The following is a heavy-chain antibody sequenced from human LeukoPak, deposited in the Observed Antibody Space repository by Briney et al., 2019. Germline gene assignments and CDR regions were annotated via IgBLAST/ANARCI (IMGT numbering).Heavy chain of an antibody. V-gene: IGHV3-9*01. CDR3: AKDHGSTSFHWFDP. CDR2: ISWNSGSI. Sequence: GRSLRLSCAASGFTFDDYAMHWVRQAPGKGLEWVSGISWNSGSIGYADSVKGRFTISRDNSKNTLYLQMNSLRAEDTAVYYCAKDHGSTSFHWFDPWGQGTLVTVSS. D-gene: IGHD2-2*01. CDR1: GFTFDDYA. J-gene: IGHJ5*02.